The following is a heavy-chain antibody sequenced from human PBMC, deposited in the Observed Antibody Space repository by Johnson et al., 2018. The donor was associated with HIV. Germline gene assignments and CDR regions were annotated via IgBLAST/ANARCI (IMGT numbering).Heavy chain of an antibody. CDR1: GFTFSSYG. CDR2: MSYDGSNK. V-gene: IGHV3-30*03. CDR3: ASTGSGGDDVFDI. Sequence: QEQLVESGGGVVQPGRSLRLSCAASGFTFSSYGMHWVRQAPGKGLEWVAVMSYDGSNKYYADSVKGRFTISRDNSKNTLNLQSNSLRAEDTVVYYCASTGSGGDDVFDIWGQGTMVTVSS. J-gene: IGHJ3*02. D-gene: IGHD3-10*01.